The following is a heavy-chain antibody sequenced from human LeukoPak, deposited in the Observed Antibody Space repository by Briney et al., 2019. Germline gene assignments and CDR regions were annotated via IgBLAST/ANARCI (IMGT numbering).Heavy chain of an antibody. CDR2: ISYDGSNK. J-gene: IGHJ5*02. CDR3: ARDYCSSTSCYVGARVTWFDP. CDR1: GFTFSSYG. Sequence: GRSLRLSCAASGFTFSSYGMHWVRQAPGKGLEWVAVISYDGSNKYYADSVKGRFTISRDNSKNTLYLQMNSLRAEDTAVYYCARDYCSSTSCYVGARVTWFDPWGQGTLVTVSS. D-gene: IGHD2-2*01. V-gene: IGHV3-30*03.